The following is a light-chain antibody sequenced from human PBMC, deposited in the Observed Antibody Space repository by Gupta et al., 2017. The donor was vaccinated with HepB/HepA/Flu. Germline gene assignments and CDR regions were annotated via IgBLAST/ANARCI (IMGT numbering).Light chain of an antibody. CDR2: EVT. J-gene: IGLJ3*02. V-gene: IGLV2-23*02. CDR3: CSYAGGNTWV. CDR1: SSDVGSYDL. Sequence: QSALTQPASVSGSPGQSITISCTGTSSDVGSYDLVSWFQQHPGKAPKLLIYEVTKRRPSGVSHRFSGSKSGNTASLTISGLQAEDEADYYCCSYAGGNTWVFGGGTKLTVL.